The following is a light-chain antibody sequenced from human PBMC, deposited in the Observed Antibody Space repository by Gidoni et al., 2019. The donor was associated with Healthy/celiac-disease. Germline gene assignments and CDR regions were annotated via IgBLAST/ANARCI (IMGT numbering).Light chain of an antibody. CDR2: AAS. J-gene: IGKJ2*01. V-gene: IGKV1-39*01. CDR3: QQSYSTPLWT. Sequence: DIQMTQSPSSLSASVGVRVTITCRASQSISSYLNWYQQKPGKAPKLLIYAASSLQSGVPSRFSGSGSGTDFTLTISSLQPEDFATYYCQQSYSTPLWTFGQGTKLEIK. CDR1: QSISSY.